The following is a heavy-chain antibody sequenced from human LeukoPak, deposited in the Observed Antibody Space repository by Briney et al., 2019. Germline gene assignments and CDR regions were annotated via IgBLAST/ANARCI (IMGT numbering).Heavy chain of an antibody. CDR2: IYYSGST. CDR1: GGSISSSSYY. D-gene: IGHD3-9*01. J-gene: IGHJ6*03. CDR3: AREKSEYDILTGYYPSYYYYYMDV. Sequence: SETLSLTCTVSGGSISSSSYYWGWIRQPPGKGLEWIGSIYYSGSTYYNPSLKSRVTISVDTSKNQFSLKLSSVTAADTAVYYCAREKSEYDILTGYYPSYYYYYMDVWGKGTTVTVSS. V-gene: IGHV4-39*07.